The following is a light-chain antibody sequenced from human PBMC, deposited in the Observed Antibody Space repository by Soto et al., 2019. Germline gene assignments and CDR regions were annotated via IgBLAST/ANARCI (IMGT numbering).Light chain of an antibody. V-gene: IGLV2-14*01. CDR2: EVS. CDR1: SSDVGAYNY. J-gene: IGLJ1*01. CDR3: SAFATSRAYV. Sequence: SALTQPASVSGSPGQSITISCTGTSSDVGAYNYVSWYQQQSGKAPKLLIHEVSSRPAGVSDRFSGSKSGNTASLTISGLQAEDEADYYCSAFATSRAYVFGIGTKVTV.